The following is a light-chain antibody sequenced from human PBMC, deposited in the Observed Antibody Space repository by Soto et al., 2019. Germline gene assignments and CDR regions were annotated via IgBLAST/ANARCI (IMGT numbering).Light chain of an antibody. V-gene: IGLV1-44*01. CDR1: SPNIGTNA. CDR3: AVWDDSLNGWV. CDR2: SND. Sequence: QSVVTQTPSASGTPGQRVTISCSGSSPNIGTNAVNWCQQLPGTAPRLLIYSNDQRPPGVPDRFSGSKSGTSASLAISGLQSEDEADYCCAVWDDSLNGWVFGGGTQRTVL. J-gene: IGLJ3*02.